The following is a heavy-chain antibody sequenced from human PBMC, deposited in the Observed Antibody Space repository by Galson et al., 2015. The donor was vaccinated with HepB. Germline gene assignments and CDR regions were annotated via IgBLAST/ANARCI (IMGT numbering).Heavy chain of an antibody. CDR3: ARVSGSGTSNPRFFDY. Sequence: SLRLSCAASGFTFSSYWMTWVRQAPGKGLEWVANIKQDGSEKYYVDSMKGRFTISRDNAKSSLYLQMNSLRAQDTAVYYCARVSGSGTSNPRFFDYWGQGTLVTVSS. CDR2: IKQDGSEK. J-gene: IGHJ4*02. CDR1: GFTFSSYW. D-gene: IGHD3-10*01. V-gene: IGHV3-7*03.